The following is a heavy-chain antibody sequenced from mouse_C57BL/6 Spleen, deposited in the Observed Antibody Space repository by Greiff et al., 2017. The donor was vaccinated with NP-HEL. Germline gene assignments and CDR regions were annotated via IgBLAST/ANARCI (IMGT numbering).Heavy chain of an antibody. CDR3: VRRGLRGYYYAMDY. CDR2: IRSKSNNYAT. V-gene: IGHV10-1*01. J-gene: IGHJ4*01. CDR1: GFSFNTYA. D-gene: IGHD1-1*01. Sequence: EVKLVESGGGLVQPKGSLKLSCAASGFSFNTYAMNWVRQAPGKGLEWVARIRSKSNNYATYYADSMKDRFTISRDDSESMLYLQMNNLKTEDTAMYYCVRRGLRGYYYAMDYWGQGTSVTVSS.